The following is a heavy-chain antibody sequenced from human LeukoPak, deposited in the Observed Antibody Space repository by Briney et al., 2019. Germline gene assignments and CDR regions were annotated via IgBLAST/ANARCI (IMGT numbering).Heavy chain of an antibody. V-gene: IGHV4-38-2*01. D-gene: IGHD2/OR15-2a*01. CDR2: GYHTGAT. CDR1: GYSISSGYY. Sequence: SETLSLTCAVSGYSISSGYYWGWIRQPPGKGLEWIGSGYHTGATYYNPSLESRVIISVDMSKNQISLKMTFVTAADTAVYHCVRHSIAGYYYNLDVWGKGSTVTVSS. J-gene: IGHJ6*03. CDR3: VRHSIAGYYYNLDV.